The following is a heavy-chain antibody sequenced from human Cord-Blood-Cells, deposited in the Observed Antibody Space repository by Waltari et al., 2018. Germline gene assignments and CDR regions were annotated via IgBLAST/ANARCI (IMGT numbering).Heavy chain of an antibody. CDR2: IRYDGSNK. J-gene: IGHJ4*02. Sequence: QVQLVESGGGVVQPGGSLRLSCAASGFTFSSYGMHWVRQDPGQGLEWVAFIRYDGSNKYYADSVKGRFTISRDNSKNTLYLQMNSLRAEDTAVYYCAKEMAYCSSTSCYTAFDYWGQGTLVTVSS. V-gene: IGHV3-30*02. CDR3: AKEMAYCSSTSCYTAFDY. CDR1: GFTFSSYG. D-gene: IGHD2-2*02.